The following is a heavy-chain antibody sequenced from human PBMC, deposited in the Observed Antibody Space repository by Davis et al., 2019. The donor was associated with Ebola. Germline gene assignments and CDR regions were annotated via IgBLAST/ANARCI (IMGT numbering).Heavy chain of an antibody. J-gene: IGHJ4*02. D-gene: IGHD1-26*01. CDR3: ASQYSGSYYEDDY. V-gene: IGHV1-69*13. CDR2: IIPIFGTA. Sequence: SVKVSCKASGGTFSSYAISWVRQAPGQGLEWMGGIIPIFGTANYAQKFQGRVTITADESTSTAYMELSSLRSEDTAVYYCASQYSGSYYEDDYWGQGTLVTVSS. CDR1: GGTFSSYA.